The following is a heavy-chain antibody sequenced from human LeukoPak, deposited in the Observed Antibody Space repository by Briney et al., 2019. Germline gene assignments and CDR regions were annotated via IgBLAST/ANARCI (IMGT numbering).Heavy chain of an antibody. V-gene: IGHV3-23*01. D-gene: IGHD4-17*01. J-gene: IGHJ3*01. CDR2: ITSRDGRT. Sequence: PGGSQRLTCAAPEFTFSRYAMTWVRQAPGKGLEWVSSITSRDGRTSYADSVKGGFTVSRDNSKKTLYLQLNYLRVEDTAVYYCARDPNGDYLGGFDFWGQGT. CDR3: ARDPNGDYLGGFDF. CDR1: EFTFSRYA.